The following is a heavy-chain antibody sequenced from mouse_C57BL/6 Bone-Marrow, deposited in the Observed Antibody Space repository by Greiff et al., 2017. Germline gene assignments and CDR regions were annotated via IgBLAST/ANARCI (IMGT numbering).Heavy chain of an antibody. D-gene: IGHD4-1*02. CDR3: ARDPTGTSL. CDR2: ISDGGSYT. CDR1: GFTFSSYA. J-gene: IGHJ3*01. V-gene: IGHV5-4*01. Sequence: EVQGVESGGGLVKPGGSLKLSCAASGFTFSSYAMSWVRQTPEKRLEWVATISDGGSYTYYPDNVKGRFTISRDNAKNNLYLQMSHLKSEDTAMYYCARDPTGTSLWGQGTLVTVSA.